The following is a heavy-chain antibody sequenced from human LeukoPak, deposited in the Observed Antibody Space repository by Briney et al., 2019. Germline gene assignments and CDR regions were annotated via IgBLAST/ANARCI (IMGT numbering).Heavy chain of an antibody. CDR2: IWYDRSNK. D-gene: IGHD2-21*02. V-gene: IGHV3-33*01. Sequence: GRSLRLSCAASGFTFSSYGMHWVRQAPGKGLEWVAVIWYDRSNKYYADSVKGRFTISRDNSKNTLYLQMNSLRAEDTAVYYCARDFVAYCGGDCYYFDYWGQGTLVTVSS. J-gene: IGHJ4*02. CDR3: ARDFVAYCGGDCYYFDY. CDR1: GFTFSSYG.